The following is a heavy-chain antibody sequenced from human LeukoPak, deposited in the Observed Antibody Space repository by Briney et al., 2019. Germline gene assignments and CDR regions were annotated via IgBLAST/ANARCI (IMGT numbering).Heavy chain of an antibody. Sequence: GGSLRLSCAASGFTFSSYWMHWVRQAPGKGLVWVSRINTDGSSTSYADSVKGRFTISRDNAENSLYLQMNSLRAEDTAVYYCARAGSDIVATILYYFDYWGQGTLVTVSS. D-gene: IGHD5-12*01. CDR1: GFTFSSYW. CDR3: ARAGSDIVATILYYFDY. J-gene: IGHJ4*02. CDR2: INTDGSST. V-gene: IGHV3-74*01.